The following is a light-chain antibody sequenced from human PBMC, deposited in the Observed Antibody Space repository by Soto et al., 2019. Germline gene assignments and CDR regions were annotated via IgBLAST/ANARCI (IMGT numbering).Light chain of an antibody. CDR1: QSVSSSY. CDR3: QQYGSSLSIT. Sequence: EIVLTQSPGTLSLSPGERATLSCRASQSVSSSYLAWYQQKPGQAPRLLIYGASSRATGIPDRFSGSGSGTDFTLIISRLEPEDLAVYYCQQYGSSLSITFGQGTRLEIK. CDR2: GAS. J-gene: IGKJ5*01. V-gene: IGKV3-20*01.